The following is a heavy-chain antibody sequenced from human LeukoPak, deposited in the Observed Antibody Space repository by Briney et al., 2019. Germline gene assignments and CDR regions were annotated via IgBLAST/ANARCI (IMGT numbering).Heavy chain of an antibody. CDR3: AKGTWQQLIHDY. CDR2: ISGSGGSI. CDR1: GFTFSSHA. J-gene: IGHJ4*02. V-gene: IGHV3-23*01. D-gene: IGHD6-13*01. Sequence: GGSLRLSCAASGFTFSSHAMSWVRQAPGKGLEWVSGISGSGGSIYYADSVKGRFTFSRDNSKNTLYLQMNSLRAEDTAVYYCAKGTWQQLIHDYWGQGTLVTVSS.